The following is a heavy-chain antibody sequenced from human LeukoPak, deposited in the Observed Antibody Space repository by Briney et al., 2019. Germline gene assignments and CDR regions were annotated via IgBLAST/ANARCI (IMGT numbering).Heavy chain of an antibody. CDR1: GGSFSGYY. J-gene: IGHJ4*02. CDR2: INHSGST. Sequence: PSETLSLTCAVYGGSFSGYYWSWIRQPPGKGQEWIGEINHSGSTNYNPSLKSRVTISVDTSKNQFSLKLSSVTAADTAVYYCARHTYYYGVGYWGQGTLVTVSS. D-gene: IGHD3-10*01. CDR3: ARHTYYYGVGY. V-gene: IGHV4-34*01.